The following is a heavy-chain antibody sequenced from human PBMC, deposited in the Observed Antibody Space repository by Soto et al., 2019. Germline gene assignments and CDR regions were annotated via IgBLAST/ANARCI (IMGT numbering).Heavy chain of an antibody. CDR1: GFTFSSYW. D-gene: IGHD3-22*01. Sequence: GGSLRLSCAASGFTFSSYWMHWVRQAPGKGLVWVSHINTDGSDTTYADSVKGRFAISRDNAKNTLYLQMNSLRAEDTAVYYCARTGYYYDTRGYDFDYWGQGILVTFSS. V-gene: IGHV3-74*01. CDR2: INTDGSDT. J-gene: IGHJ4*02. CDR3: ARTGYYYDTRGYDFDY.